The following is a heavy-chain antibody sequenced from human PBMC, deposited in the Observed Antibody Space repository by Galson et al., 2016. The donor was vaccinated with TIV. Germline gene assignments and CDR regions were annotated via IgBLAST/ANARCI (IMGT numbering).Heavy chain of an antibody. CDR1: GFTFSRYI. CDR2: ISLDGNNK. CDR3: ARVGDTFSFDY. J-gene: IGHJ4*02. Sequence: SLRLSCAASGFTFSRYIMYWVRQAPGKGLEWVAFISLDGNNKDYSDSVKGRFTISRDNSKNTLFLQMNSVRAEDTAVYYRARVGDTFSFDYWGRGTLVTVSS. D-gene: IGHD2-21*02. V-gene: IGHV3-30-3*01.